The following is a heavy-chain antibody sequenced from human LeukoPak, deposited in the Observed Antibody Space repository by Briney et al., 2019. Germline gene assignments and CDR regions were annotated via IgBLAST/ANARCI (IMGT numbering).Heavy chain of an antibody. CDR2: INPNSGGT. J-gene: IGHJ4*02. V-gene: IGHV1-2*02. CDR3: ARDVLGGSYDY. CDR1: GYTFTGYY. Sequence: ASVKVSCKASGYTFTGYYMHWVRQAPGQGREWMGWINPNSGGTNYAQKFQGRVTMTRDTSISAAYMELSRLRSDDTAVYYCARDVLGGSYDYWGQGTLVTVSS. D-gene: IGHD1-26*01.